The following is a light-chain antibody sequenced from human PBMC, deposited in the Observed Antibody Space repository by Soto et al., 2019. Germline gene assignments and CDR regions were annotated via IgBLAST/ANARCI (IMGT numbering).Light chain of an antibody. CDR2: DAS. J-gene: IGKJ1*01. Sequence: DIQMTQSPSTLSGSLGDRVTITCRASQSVSGWLAWYQQKPGEAPKLLIYDASALPRGVPSRFSGSGSGTKFTLTIASLQPDDFATYYCQQYETFSGTFGPGTKVDI. V-gene: IGKV1-5*01. CDR3: QQYETFSGT. CDR1: QSVSGW.